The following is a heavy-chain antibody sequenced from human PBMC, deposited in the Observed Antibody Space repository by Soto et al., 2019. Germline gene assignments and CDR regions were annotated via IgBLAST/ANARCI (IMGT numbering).Heavy chain of an antibody. V-gene: IGHV4-4*02. J-gene: IGHJ3*02. CDR3: ARLPALGSNSYGGTFDI. Sequence: KPSETLSLTCTVSGGSISGTNWWSWVRQPPGKGLEWIGEIYHTGSTNYNPSLKSPVTISVDKSKNQFSLKLSSVSAADTAVYYCARLPALGSNSYGGTFDIWGRGTLVTVSS. CDR2: IYHTGST. CDR1: GGSISGTNW. D-gene: IGHD6-13*01.